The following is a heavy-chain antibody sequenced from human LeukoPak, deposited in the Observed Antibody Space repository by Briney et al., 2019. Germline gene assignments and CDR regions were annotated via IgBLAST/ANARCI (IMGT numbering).Heavy chain of an antibody. CDR2: ISGSGGST. CDR3: AREGPYDSSGYYYRGFDY. J-gene: IGHJ4*02. CDR1: GFTFSSYA. D-gene: IGHD3-22*01. Sequence: GGSLRLSCAASGFTFSSYAMSWVRQAPGKGLEWVSAISGSGGSTYYADSVKGRFTISRDNSKNTLYLQMNSLRAEDTAVYYCAREGPYDSSGYYYRGFDYWGQGTLVTVSS. V-gene: IGHV3-23*01.